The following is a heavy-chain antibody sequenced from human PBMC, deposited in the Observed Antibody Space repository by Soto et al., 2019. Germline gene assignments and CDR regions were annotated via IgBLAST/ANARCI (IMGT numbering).Heavy chain of an antibody. CDR2: TYYRSKWYN. CDR3: ARDRYGSGSPNCFDP. CDR1: GDSFSSNSAA. V-gene: IGHV6-1*01. Sequence: SQTISLTCAISGDSFSSNSAAWNWIRQSPSRGLEWLGRTYYRSKWYNDYAVSVKSRITINPDTSKNLFSLQLNSVTPEDTAVYYGARDRYGSGSPNCFDPWGQGTLVTVSS. D-gene: IGHD3-10*01. J-gene: IGHJ5*02.